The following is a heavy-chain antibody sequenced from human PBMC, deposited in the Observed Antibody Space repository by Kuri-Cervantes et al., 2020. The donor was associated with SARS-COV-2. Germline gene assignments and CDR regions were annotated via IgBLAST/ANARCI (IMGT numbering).Heavy chain of an antibody. D-gene: IGHD5-12*01. Sequence: GGSLRLSCAASGFTFSSYAMSWVRQAPGKGLEWVSYISSSGSTIYYADSVKGRFTISRDNSKNTLYLQMNSLRAEDTAVYYCARDPNPNSGYDLADGFDYWGQGTLVTVSS. CDR2: ISSSGSTI. V-gene: IGHV3-48*01. CDR3: ARDPNPNSGYDLADGFDY. J-gene: IGHJ4*02. CDR1: GFTFSSYA.